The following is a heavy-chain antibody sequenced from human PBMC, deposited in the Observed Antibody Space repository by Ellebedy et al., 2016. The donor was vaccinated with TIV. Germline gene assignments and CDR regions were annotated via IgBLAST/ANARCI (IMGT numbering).Heavy chain of an antibody. CDR2: INPNSGDT. J-gene: IGHJ6*02. V-gene: IGHV1-2*02. Sequence: ASVKVSXKASGYTFTGYYMHWVRQAPGQGLEWMGWINPNSGDTNNAQKFQGRVTMTRDTSISTAYMELSRLRSDDTAVYYCARGSLYSSGWHLIGMDVWGQGTTVTVSS. D-gene: IGHD6-19*01. CDR1: GYTFTGYY. CDR3: ARGSLYSSGWHLIGMDV.